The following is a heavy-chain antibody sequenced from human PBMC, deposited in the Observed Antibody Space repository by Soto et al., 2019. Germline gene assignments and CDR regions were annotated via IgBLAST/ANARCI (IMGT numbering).Heavy chain of an antibody. CDR2: IIPIFGTA. D-gene: IGHD4-17*01. V-gene: IGHV1-69*13. CDR3: AREGTVTTSYFDY. J-gene: IGHJ4*02. Sequence: SVKVSCKASGGTFSSYAISWVRQAPGQGLEWMGGIIPIFGTANYAQKFQGRVTITADEYTSTDYMELSSLRSEDTAVYYCAREGTVTTSYFDYWGQGNLVTVSS. CDR1: GGTFSSYA.